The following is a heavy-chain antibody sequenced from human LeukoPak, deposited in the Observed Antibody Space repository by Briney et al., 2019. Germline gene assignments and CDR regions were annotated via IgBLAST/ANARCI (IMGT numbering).Heavy chain of an antibody. Sequence: SVKVSCKASGGTFSSYAISWVRQAPGQGLEWMGRIIPIFGTANYAQKFQGRVTITTGESTSTAYMELSSLRSEDTAVYYCARDDGDDDAFDIWGQGTMVTASS. CDR1: GGTFSSYA. CDR2: IIPIFGTA. V-gene: IGHV1-69*05. CDR3: ARDDGDDDAFDI. D-gene: IGHD4-17*01. J-gene: IGHJ3*02.